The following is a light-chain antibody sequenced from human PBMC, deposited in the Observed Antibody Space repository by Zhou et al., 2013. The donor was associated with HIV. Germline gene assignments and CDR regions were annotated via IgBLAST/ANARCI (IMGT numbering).Light chain of an antibody. CDR1: QSISNY. V-gene: IGKV3-11*01. Sequence: EIVLTQSPVTLSLSPGERATFSCRASQSISNYLAWYQQKPGQAPRLLIYDASNRATGIPARFSGSGSGTDFTLTISSLEPEDFAVYYCQQRGNWPLTFGGGTKVEIK. J-gene: IGKJ4*01. CDR3: QQRGNWPLT. CDR2: DAS.